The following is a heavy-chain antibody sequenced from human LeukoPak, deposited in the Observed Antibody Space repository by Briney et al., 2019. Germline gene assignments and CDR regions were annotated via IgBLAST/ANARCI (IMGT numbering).Heavy chain of an antibody. J-gene: IGHJ4*02. Sequence: SQTLSLTCTVSGGSISSGSYYWSWIRQPAGKGLEWIGRIYTSGSTNYNPSLKSRVTISVDTSKNQFSLKLSSVTAADTAAYYCARAGYSYGYWIFDYWGQGTLVTVSS. V-gene: IGHV4-61*02. CDR2: IYTSGST. CDR1: GGSISSGSYY. D-gene: IGHD5-18*01. CDR3: ARAGYSYGYWIFDY.